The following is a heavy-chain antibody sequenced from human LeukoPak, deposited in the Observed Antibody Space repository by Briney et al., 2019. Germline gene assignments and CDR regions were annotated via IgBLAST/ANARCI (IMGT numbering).Heavy chain of an antibody. J-gene: IGHJ4*02. CDR2: ITNSGGTT. D-gene: IGHD6-13*01. CDR1: GFTFSSYA. Sequence: PGGSLRLSCAASGFTFSSYAMSWVRQAPGKGLEWVSAITNSGGTTYYADSVKGRFTISRDNSKNTLYLQMNSLRAEDTAVYYCAKGPSRQLVNLKGYYFDYWGQGTLVTVSS. CDR3: AKGPSRQLVNLKGYYFDY. V-gene: IGHV3-23*01.